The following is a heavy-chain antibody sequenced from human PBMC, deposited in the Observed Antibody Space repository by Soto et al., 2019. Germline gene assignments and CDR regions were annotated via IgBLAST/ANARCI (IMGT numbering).Heavy chain of an antibody. CDR1: GGSISSGGYY. Sequence: SETLSLTCTVSGGSISSGGYYWSWIRQHPGKGLEWIGYIYYSGSTYYNPSLKSRVTISVNTSKNQLYLKLSSVTAADTAVYYCARGVIGCSSTSCYAPDYYYMDVWGKGTTVTVSS. CDR3: ARGVIGCSSTSCYAPDYYYMDV. CDR2: IYYSGST. J-gene: IGHJ6*03. D-gene: IGHD2-2*01. V-gene: IGHV4-31*03.